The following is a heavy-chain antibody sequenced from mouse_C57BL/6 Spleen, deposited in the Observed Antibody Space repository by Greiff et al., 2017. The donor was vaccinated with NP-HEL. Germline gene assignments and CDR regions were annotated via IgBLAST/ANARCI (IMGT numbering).Heavy chain of an antibody. CDR2: IYPGDGDT. J-gene: IGHJ2*01. V-gene: IGHV1-82*01. D-gene: IGHD2-5*01. CDR1: GYAFSSSW. Sequence: VQLQESGPELVKPGASVKISCKASGYAFSSSWMNWVKQRPGKGLEWIGRIYPGDGDTNYNGKFKGKATLTADKSSSTAYMQLSSLTSEDSAVYFCSFYSNYGDYWGQGTTLTVSS. CDR3: SFYSNYGDY.